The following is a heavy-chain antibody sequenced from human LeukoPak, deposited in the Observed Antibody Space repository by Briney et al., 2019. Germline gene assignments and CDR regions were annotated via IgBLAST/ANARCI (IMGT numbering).Heavy chain of an antibody. CDR3: ARVRYYYDSSGYYPSRNPIDY. J-gene: IGHJ4*02. CDR2: INHSGST. CDR1: AGSFSGYY. V-gene: IGHV4-34*01. D-gene: IGHD3-22*01. Sequence: SETLSLTCTVYAGSFSGYYWSWIRQPPGKGLEWLAEINHSGSTNYNPSLKSRVTISVDTSKNQFSLKLSSVTAADTAVYYCARVRYYYDSSGYYPSRNPIDYWGQGTLVTVSS.